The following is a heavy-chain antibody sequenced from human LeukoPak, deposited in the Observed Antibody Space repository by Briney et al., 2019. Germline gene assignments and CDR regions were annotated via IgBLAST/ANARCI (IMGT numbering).Heavy chain of an antibody. Sequence: ASVKVSCKASGYTFTGYYMHWVRQAPGQGLEWMGWINPNSGGTNYAQKFQGWVTMTRDTSISTAYMELSRLRSDDTAVYYCARSPTPKLIGAEYFQHWGQGTLVTVSS. J-gene: IGHJ1*01. CDR1: GYTFTGYY. D-gene: IGHD2-15*01. V-gene: IGHV1-2*04. CDR2: INPNSGGT. CDR3: ARSPTPKLIGAEYFQH.